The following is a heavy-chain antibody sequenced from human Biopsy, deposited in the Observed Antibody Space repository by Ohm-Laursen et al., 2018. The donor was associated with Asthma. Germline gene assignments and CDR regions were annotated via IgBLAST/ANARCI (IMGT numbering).Heavy chain of an antibody. D-gene: IGHD3-22*01. J-gene: IGHJ4*02. V-gene: IGHV4-31*02. CDR3: ARAQDYYDSRGYYRSFDY. Sequence: TLSLTWIVSSGSITSGGYYWNWIRQHPGKGLERIGFIYYSGSTYYNPSLKSRVSISIDTSRNQFSLKLSSVTAADTAVYYCARAQDYYDSRGYYRSFDYWGQGTLVTVSS. CDR2: IYYSGST. CDR1: SGSITSGGYY.